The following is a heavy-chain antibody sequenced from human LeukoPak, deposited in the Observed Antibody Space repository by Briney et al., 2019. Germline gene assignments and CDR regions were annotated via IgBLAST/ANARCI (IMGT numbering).Heavy chain of an antibody. D-gene: IGHD3-16*02. CDR1: GYTFTGYY. CDR3: ARVAYDYVWGSYRIFDY. CDR2: INPNSGGT. V-gene: IGHV1-2*06. J-gene: IGHJ4*02. Sequence: GASVKVSCKASGYTFTGYYMHWVRQAPGQGLEWMGRINPNSGGTNYAQKSQGRVTMTRDTSISTAYRELSRLRSDDTAVYYCARVAYDYVWGSYRIFDYWGQGTLVTVSS.